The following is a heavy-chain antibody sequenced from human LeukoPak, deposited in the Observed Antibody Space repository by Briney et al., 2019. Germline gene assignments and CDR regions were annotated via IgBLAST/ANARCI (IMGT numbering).Heavy chain of an antibody. CDR3: AKTPITMVRGPFSDY. V-gene: IGHV3-30*02. D-gene: IGHD3-10*01. Sequence: PGGSLRLSCAASGFTFSSYGMHWVRQAPGKGLEWVAFIRYDGSNKYYADSVKGRFTISRDNSKNTLYLQMNSLRAEDTAVYYCAKTPITMVRGPFSDYWGQGTLVTVSS. CDR1: GFTFSSYG. J-gene: IGHJ4*02. CDR2: IRYDGSNK.